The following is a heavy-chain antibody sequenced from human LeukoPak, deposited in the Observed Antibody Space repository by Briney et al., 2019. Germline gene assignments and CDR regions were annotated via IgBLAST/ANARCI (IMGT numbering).Heavy chain of an antibody. D-gene: IGHD5-18*01. CDR1: GGSISSYY. V-gene: IGHV4-59*08. Sequence: SETLSLTCTVSGGSISSYYWSWIRQPPGKGLEWIGYIYYSGSTNYNPSLKSRVTISVDTSKNQFSLKLSSVTAADTAVYYCARHDVDTAMVVFDYWGQGTLVTVSP. CDR2: IYYSGST. J-gene: IGHJ4*02. CDR3: ARHDVDTAMVVFDY.